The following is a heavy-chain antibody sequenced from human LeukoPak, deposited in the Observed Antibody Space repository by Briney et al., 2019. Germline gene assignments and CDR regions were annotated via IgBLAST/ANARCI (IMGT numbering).Heavy chain of an antibody. Sequence: PSETLSLTCAVYGGAFSGYYWSWIRQPPGKGLQWIGEINHSGSTNYNPSLKSRVTISVDTSKNQFSLKLSSVTAADTAVYYCARGSRTFSSTRPKKTLFDYWGQGTLVTVSS. CDR1: GGAFSGYY. D-gene: IGHD2-2*01. V-gene: IGHV4-34*01. CDR2: INHSGST. J-gene: IGHJ4*02. CDR3: ARGSRTFSSTRPKKTLFDY.